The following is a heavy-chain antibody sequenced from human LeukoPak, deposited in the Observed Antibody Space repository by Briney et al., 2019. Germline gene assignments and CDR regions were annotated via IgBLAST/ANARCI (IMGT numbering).Heavy chain of an antibody. CDR3: ARDHGVFAGVIFYYYYGMDV. Sequence: SVKVSCKASGGTFSSYAISWVRQTPGQGLEWMGGIIPIFGTANYAQKFQGRVTITADESTSTAYMELSSLRSEDTAVYYCARDHGVFAGVIFYYYYGMDVWGQGTTVTVSS. CDR2: IIPIFGTA. V-gene: IGHV1-69*13. CDR1: GGTFSSYA. J-gene: IGHJ6*02. D-gene: IGHD3-16*02.